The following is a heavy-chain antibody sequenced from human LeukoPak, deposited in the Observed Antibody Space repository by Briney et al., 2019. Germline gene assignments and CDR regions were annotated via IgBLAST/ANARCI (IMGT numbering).Heavy chain of an antibody. CDR2: INHSGST. V-gene: IGHV4-34*01. Sequence: SETLSLTCAVYGGSFSGYYWSWIRQPPGKGLEWIGEINHSGSTNYNPSLKSRVTISVDTSRSQFSLKLSSVTAADTAVYYCARDGGYGSGSSYYNYWGQGTLVTVSS. CDR1: GGSFSGYY. D-gene: IGHD3-10*01. J-gene: IGHJ4*02. CDR3: ARDGGYGSGSSYYNY.